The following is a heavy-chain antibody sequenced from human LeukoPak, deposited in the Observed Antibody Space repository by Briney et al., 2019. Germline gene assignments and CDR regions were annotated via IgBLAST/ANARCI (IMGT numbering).Heavy chain of an antibody. CDR1: GFTFSSYS. V-gene: IGHV3-48*04. CDR2: ISSSSSTI. J-gene: IGHJ5*02. Sequence: GSLRLSCAASGFTFSSYSMNWVRQAPGKGLEWVSYISSSSSTIYYADSVKGRFTISRDNAKNSLYLQMNSLRAEDTAVYYCARVLLGSWDWFDPWGQGTLVTVSS. D-gene: IGHD3-10*01. CDR3: ARVLLGSWDWFDP.